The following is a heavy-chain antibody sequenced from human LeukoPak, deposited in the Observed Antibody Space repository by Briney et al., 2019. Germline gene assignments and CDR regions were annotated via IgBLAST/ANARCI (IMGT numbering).Heavy chain of an antibody. D-gene: IGHD6-13*01. CDR3: AREVFGGYSTWYFDL. V-gene: IGHV4-59*01. J-gene: IGHJ2*01. Sequence: SETLSLTCTASGGSISSYYWSWIRQPPGKGLEWIGYIYYSGSTNNNPYLKSRVTIAVDSSRNHFSLKLSSVTAADTAVYCCAREVFGGYSTWYFDLCGRGTLVTVSS. CDR1: GGSISSYY. CDR2: IYYSGST.